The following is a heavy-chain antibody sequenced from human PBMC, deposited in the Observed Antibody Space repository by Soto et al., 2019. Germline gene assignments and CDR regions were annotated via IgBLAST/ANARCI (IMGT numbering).Heavy chain of an antibody. CDR2: IKQDGSEK. Sequence: EVQLVESGGGLVQPGGSLRLSCAASGFTFSSYWMSWVRQAPGKGLEWVANIKQDGSEKYYVDSVKGRFTISRDNAKNSLYLQMNSLRAEDTAVYYCARVGRQQLVPYDAFDIWGQGTMVTVSS. J-gene: IGHJ3*02. CDR3: ARVGRQQLVPYDAFDI. V-gene: IGHV3-7*01. D-gene: IGHD6-13*01. CDR1: GFTFSSYW.